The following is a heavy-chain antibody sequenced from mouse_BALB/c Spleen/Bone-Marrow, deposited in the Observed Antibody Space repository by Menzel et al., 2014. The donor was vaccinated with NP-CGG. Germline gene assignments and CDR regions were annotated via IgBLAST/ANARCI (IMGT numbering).Heavy chain of an antibody. CDR3: VRDGDYRYAY. D-gene: IGHD2-14*01. CDR2: ISDGGTYT. CDR1: GFTFSDYY. Sequence: EVQVVESGGGLVKPGGSLKLSCAAPGFTFSDYYIYWVRQTPEKRLEWVATISDGGTYTYYPDTVKGRFTISRDNAKNNLYLQMNGLKSEDTAMYYCVRDGDYRYAYWGQGTLVTVSA. V-gene: IGHV5-4*02. J-gene: IGHJ3*01.